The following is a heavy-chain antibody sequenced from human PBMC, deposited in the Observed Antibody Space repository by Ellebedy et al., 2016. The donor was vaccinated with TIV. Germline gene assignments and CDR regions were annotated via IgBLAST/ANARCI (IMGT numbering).Heavy chain of an antibody. J-gene: IGHJ6*02. D-gene: IGHD4-17*01. V-gene: IGHV3-7*01. Sequence: PGGSLRLSCTTSGFTFTSYWMTWVRQAPGKGLEWVANINEAGSVRFYVDSVEGRFTSSRDNAKDSAYLQMNSLRAEDTAVYYCARPTVRQSSGGHSGMDVWGQGTMVIVSS. CDR1: GFTFTSYW. CDR2: INEAGSVR. CDR3: ARPTVRQSSGGHSGMDV.